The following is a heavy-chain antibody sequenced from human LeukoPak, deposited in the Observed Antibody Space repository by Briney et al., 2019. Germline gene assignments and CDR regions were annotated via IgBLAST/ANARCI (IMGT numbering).Heavy chain of an antibody. CDR3: AKVLVNWFDP. CDR2: IGGSGGSA. CDR1: GFTFSSCA. Sequence: PGGSLRLSCAASGFTFSSCAMSWVRQAPGKGLEWVSAIGGSGGSAYYADSVKGGFTFSGDESKTTLYLQMNSLRAEDTPVYYCAKVLVNWFDPWGQGTLVTVSS. J-gene: IGHJ5*02. V-gene: IGHV3-23*01. D-gene: IGHD3-3*01.